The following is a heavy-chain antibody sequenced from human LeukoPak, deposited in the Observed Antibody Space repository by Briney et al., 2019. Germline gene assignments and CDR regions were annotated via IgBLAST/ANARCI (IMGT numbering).Heavy chain of an antibody. CDR3: ARDRCSGGSCYPGWFDP. V-gene: IGHV4-59*01. CDR2: IYYSGST. J-gene: IGHJ5*02. CDR1: GGSISSYY. Sequence: SETLSLTCTVSGGSISSYYWSWIRQPAGKGLEWIGYIYYSGSTNYNPSLKSRVTISIDTSRNQFSLRLSSVTAADTAVYYCARDRCSGGSCYPGWFDPWGQGTLVTVSS. D-gene: IGHD2-15*01.